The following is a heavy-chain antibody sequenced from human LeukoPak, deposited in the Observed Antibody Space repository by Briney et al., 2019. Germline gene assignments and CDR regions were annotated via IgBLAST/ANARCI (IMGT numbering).Heavy chain of an antibody. CDR3: ARHAHSSSPGFDY. Sequence: GESLKIFCKGSGYSFTSYWIGWVRQMPRKGLEWMGIIYPGDSDTRYSPSFQGQVTISADKSISTAYLQWSSLKASDTAMYYCARHAHSSSPGFDYWGQGTLVTVSS. CDR1: GYSFTSYW. CDR2: IYPGDSDT. J-gene: IGHJ4*02. D-gene: IGHD6-6*01. V-gene: IGHV5-51*01.